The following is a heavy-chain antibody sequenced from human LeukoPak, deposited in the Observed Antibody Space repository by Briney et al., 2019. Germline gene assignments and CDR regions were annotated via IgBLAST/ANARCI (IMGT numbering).Heavy chain of an antibody. CDR3: AKDVWFGEFDDPFDI. CDR1: GFTFSSYA. CDR2: ISYDGSNE. D-gene: IGHD3-10*01. Sequence: PGRSLRLSCAASGFTFSSYAMHWVRQAPGKGLEWVAIISYDGSNEYYTDSVKGRFTISRDNSKNTLYLQMNSLRAEDTAVYYCAKDVWFGEFDDPFDIWGQGTMVTVSS. J-gene: IGHJ3*02. V-gene: IGHV3-30*04.